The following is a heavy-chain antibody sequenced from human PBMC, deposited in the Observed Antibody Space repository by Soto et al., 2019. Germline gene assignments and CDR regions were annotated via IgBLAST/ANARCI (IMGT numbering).Heavy chain of an antibody. CDR1: VGSISSSSSY. D-gene: IGHD6-13*01. V-gene: IGHV4-39*01. CDR2: IYSGST. Sequence: PSETLSLTCTFSVGSISSSSSYCGWIRQPPGKGLEWIGTIYSGSTYYNPSLKSRVTISVDTSKNQFSLKLSSVAAADTAIYFCALTRGIAPAGSFEYWGQATLVTVSS. CDR3: ALTRGIAPAGSFEY. J-gene: IGHJ4*02.